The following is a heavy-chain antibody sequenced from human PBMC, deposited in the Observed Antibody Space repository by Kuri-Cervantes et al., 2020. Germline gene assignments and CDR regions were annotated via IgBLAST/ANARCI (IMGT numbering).Heavy chain of an antibody. V-gene: IGHV4-59*01. J-gene: IGHJ4*02. CDR2: IYYSGST. D-gene: IGHD3-10*01. CDR3: ARAKKVRGVTADY. CDR1: GDSISPYY. Sequence: GSLRLTCTVSGDSISPYYWSWIRQPPGRGLEWIGYIYYSGSTNYNPSLKSRVTISVDTSKNQFSLKLTSVTAADTAVYYCARAKKVRGVTADYWGQGTLVTVSS.